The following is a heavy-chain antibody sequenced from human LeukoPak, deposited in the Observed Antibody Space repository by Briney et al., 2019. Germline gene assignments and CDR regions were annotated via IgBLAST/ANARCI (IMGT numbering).Heavy chain of an antibody. D-gene: IGHD3-16*02. Sequence: SETLSLTCTVSSGAISNSNYYWGWIRQPPGKGLEWIGSIFYSGSTDYNPSLKSRVTISVDTSKNQFSLKLSSVTAADTAVYFCARGRVLSSTWHSTYYYYFYMDVWGKGTTVTVSS. CDR3: ARGRVLSSTWHSTYYYYFYMDV. V-gene: IGHV4-39*07. J-gene: IGHJ6*03. CDR1: SGAISNSNYY. CDR2: IFYSGST.